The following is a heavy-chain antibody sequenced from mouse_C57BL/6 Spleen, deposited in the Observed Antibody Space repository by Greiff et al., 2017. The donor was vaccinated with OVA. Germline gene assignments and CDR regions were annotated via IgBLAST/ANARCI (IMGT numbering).Heavy chain of an antibody. J-gene: IGHJ4*01. D-gene: IGHD2-3*01. CDR1: GYTFTDYN. V-gene: IGHV1-22*01. Sequence: VQLQQSGPELVKPGASVKIPCKASGYTFTDYNMDWVKQSHGKSLEWIGDINPNNGGTSYNQKFKGKATLTVNKSSSTAYMELRSLTSEDSAVYYCARDGYLYAMDYWGQGTSVTVSS. CDR3: ARDGYLYAMDY. CDR2: INPNNGGT.